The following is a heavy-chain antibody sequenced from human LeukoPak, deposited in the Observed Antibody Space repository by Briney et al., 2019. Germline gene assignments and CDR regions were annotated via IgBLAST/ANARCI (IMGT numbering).Heavy chain of an antibody. V-gene: IGHV4-59*11. CDR2: ISSIGST. D-gene: IGHD4-17*01. Sequence: SETLSLTCTVSGGSISSHYWSWIRQPPGEGLEWIGYISSIGSTNYNPSLKSRVTISVDTSKNHFSLKLTSVTAADTAVYFCARDPTTVTKGLDIWGQGTMVTVSS. CDR3: ARDPTTVTKGLDI. J-gene: IGHJ3*02. CDR1: GGSISSHY.